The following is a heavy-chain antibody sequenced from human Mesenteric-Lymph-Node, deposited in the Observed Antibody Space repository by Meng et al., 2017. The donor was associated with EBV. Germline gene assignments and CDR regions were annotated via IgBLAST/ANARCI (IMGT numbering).Heavy chain of an antibody. CDR1: GGHISSTNW. Sequence: QIRLQASGPGLVEPSGTLSLICAVSGGHISSTNWWSWVRPSPGKGLEWIGEIYHRGNNNYNPSLMSRAAISADTSKNQFSLKLNSVTAADTAVYYCARAGGLTGFPHGAFDLWSPGTLVTVSS. CDR3: ARAGGLTGFPHGAFDL. J-gene: IGHJ4*02. V-gene: IGHV4-4*02. CDR2: IYHRGNN. D-gene: IGHD3-9*01.